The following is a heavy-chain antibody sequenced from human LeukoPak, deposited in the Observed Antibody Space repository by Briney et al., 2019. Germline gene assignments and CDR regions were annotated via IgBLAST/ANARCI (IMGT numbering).Heavy chain of an antibody. J-gene: IGHJ3*02. D-gene: IGHD3-3*01. Sequence: GGSLRLSCAASGFTFSSYGMHWVRQAPGKGLEWVAVIWYDGSNKYYADSVKGRFTISRDNSKNTLYLQMNSLRAEDTAVYYCTKDSTIFGVVIFDAFDIWGQGTMVTVSS. V-gene: IGHV3-33*06. CDR3: TKDSTIFGVVIFDAFDI. CDR2: IWYDGSNK. CDR1: GFTFSSYG.